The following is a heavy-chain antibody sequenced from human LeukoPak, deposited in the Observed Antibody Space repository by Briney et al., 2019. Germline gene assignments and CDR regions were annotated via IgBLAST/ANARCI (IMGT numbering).Heavy chain of an antibody. J-gene: IGHJ3*02. D-gene: IGHD3-3*02. CDR3: ARGHSFDI. Sequence: GGSLRLSCAASGFTFSKYWMTWVRQAPEKGLEWVANVKEDGSEAYYEDSLKGRFIISRDNAKNSLYLQVNSLRAEDTAVYYCARGHSFDICGQGTMVTVSS. CDR1: GFTFSKYW. V-gene: IGHV3-7*01. CDR2: VKEDGSEA.